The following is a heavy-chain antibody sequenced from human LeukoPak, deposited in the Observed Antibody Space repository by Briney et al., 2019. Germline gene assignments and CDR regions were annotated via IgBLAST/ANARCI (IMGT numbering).Heavy chain of an antibody. V-gene: IGHV4-4*02. J-gene: IGHJ4*02. Sequence: SGTLTLTCAVSAGSISITHWWTWVRQPPGKGLEWIGEIYYSGDTNYNPSLKSRVTISVDRSQNQFSVNLSSVTAADTAVYYCARVPYYYGSGSGHYWGQGTLVTVSS. CDR3: ARVPYYYGSGSGHY. CDR1: AGSISITHW. D-gene: IGHD3-10*01. CDR2: IYYSGDT.